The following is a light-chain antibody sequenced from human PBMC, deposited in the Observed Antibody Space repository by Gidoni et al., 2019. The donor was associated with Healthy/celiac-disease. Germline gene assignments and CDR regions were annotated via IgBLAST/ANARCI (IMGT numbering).Light chain of an antibody. CDR1: QSISSY. Sequence: DIQMTQSQSSLSASVGDRVTITCRASQSISSYLNWYQQNPGKAPKLLIYAASSLQSGVPSRFSGSGSGTDFTLTISSLQPEDFATYYCQQSYSTLTWTFGQRTKVEIK. CDR2: AAS. CDR3: QQSYSTLTWT. V-gene: IGKV1-39*01. J-gene: IGKJ1*01.